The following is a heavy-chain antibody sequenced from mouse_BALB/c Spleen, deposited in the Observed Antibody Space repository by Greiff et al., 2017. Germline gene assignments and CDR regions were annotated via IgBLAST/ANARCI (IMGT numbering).Heavy chain of an antibody. V-gene: IGHV1-9*01. Sequence: QVQLKQSGAELMKPGASVKISCKATGYTFSSYWIEWVKQRPGHGLEWIGEILPGSGSTNYNEKFKGKATFTADTSSNTAYMQLSSLTSEDSAVYYCARRALPYYFDYWGQGTTLTVSS. D-gene: IGHD1-2*01. CDR2: ILPGSGST. CDR3: ARRALPYYFDY. J-gene: IGHJ2*01. CDR1: GYTFSSYW.